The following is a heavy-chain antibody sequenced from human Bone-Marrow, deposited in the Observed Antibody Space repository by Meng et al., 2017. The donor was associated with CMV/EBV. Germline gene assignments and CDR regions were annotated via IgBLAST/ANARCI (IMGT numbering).Heavy chain of an antibody. Sequence: GGSLRLSCAASGFTFSDYYMSWIRQAPGKGLEWVSYISSSGSTIYYADSVKGRFTISRDNAKNSLYLQMNSLRAEDTALYYCARDLGWNYVLYYYGMDVWGQGTTVTVSS. D-gene: IGHD1-7*01. CDR2: ISSSGSTI. CDR1: GFTFSDYY. J-gene: IGHJ6*02. CDR3: ARDLGWNYVLYYYGMDV. V-gene: IGHV3-11*01.